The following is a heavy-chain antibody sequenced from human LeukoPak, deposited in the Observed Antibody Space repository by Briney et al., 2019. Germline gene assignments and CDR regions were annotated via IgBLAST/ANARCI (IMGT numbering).Heavy chain of an antibody. V-gene: IGHV3-30*03. D-gene: IGHD2-15*01. CDR1: GFTFGSYG. CDR3: ASNTRYCSGGNCYSGILGYFQH. Sequence: PRGSLRLSCAASGFTFGSYGMHWVRQAPGKGLEWVTVISYDGSDKYYADSVKGRFTISRDNSENTLDLQMNSLRAEDTAVYYCASNTRYCSGGNCYSGILGYFQHWGQGTLVTVSS. J-gene: IGHJ1*01. CDR2: ISYDGSDK.